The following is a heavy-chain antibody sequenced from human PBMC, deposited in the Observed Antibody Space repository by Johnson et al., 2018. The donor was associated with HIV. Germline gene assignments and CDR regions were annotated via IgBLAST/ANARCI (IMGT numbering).Heavy chain of an antibody. CDR1: GFTFSSYW. CDR2: VNSDGSST. J-gene: IGHJ3*02. Sequence: VQLVESGGGLVQPGGSLRLSCAASGFTFSSYWMHWVRQAPGKGLVWVSRVNSDGSSTSYADSVKGRFTISRDNAKNTLYLQMNSLRAEDTAVYYCAKGSVYYAAFDIWGQGTMVTFSS. CDR3: AKGSVYYAAFDI. D-gene: IGHD3-22*01. V-gene: IGHV3-74*01.